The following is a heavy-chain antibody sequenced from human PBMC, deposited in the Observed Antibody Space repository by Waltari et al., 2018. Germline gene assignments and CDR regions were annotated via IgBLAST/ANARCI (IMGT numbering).Heavy chain of an antibody. CDR2: IYSDDRT. J-gene: IGHJ6*02. V-gene: IGHV3-53*01. Sequence: EVQVVESGGGLIQPGGSRGLSGAASGFIVSRKYMSGVRQAPGKGLELVSIIYSDDRTFHADSVKGRFTISRDESKNTLYLEMNSLRAQDTAVYYCASTLTFYYYGMAVWGRGTTVTVSS. D-gene: IGHD3-9*01. CDR1: GFIVSRKY. CDR3: ASTLTFYYYGMAV.